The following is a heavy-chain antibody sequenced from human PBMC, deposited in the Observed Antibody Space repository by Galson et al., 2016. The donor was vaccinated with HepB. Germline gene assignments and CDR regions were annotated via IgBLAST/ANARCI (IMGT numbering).Heavy chain of an antibody. J-gene: IGHJ3*02. CDR2: IFYTGNT. D-gene: IGHD2-8*02. CDR1: AGSITATNFY. CDR3: ASRQRGTGFDI. Sequence: SETLSLTCSVSAGSITATNFYWGWIRQSPGKGLEWIGNIFYTGNTYYSTSLKGRVTIFVDTTKNQFSLNMTSLTAADTAVYYCASRQRGTGFDIWGQGTTVTVSS. V-gene: IGHV4-39*01.